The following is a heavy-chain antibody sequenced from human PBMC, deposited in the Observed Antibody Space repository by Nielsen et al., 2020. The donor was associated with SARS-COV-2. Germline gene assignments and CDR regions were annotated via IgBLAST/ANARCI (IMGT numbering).Heavy chain of an antibody. J-gene: IGHJ6*02. D-gene: IGHD3-10*01. V-gene: IGHV4-34*01. CDR3: ARDSMVRGVIGYYYGMDV. CDR1: GGSFSGYY. CDR2: INHSGST. Sequence: SETLSLTCAVYGGSFSGYYWSWIRQPPGKGLEWIGEINHSGSTNYNPSLKSRVTISVDTSKNQFSLKLSSVTAADTAVYYCARDSMVRGVIGYYYGMDVWGQGTTVTVSS.